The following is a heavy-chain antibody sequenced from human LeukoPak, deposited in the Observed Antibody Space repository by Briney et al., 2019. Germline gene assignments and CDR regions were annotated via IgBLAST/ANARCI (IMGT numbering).Heavy chain of an antibody. CDR1: GGSISSSSYY. CDR2: IYYSGST. Sequence: PSETLSLTCTVSGGSISSSSYYWGWIRQPPGKGLEWIGSIYYSGSTYYNPSLKSRVTISVDTSKNQFSLKLSSVTAADTAVYYCARRPSLHMVRGATFDYWGQGTLVTVSS. D-gene: IGHD3-10*01. J-gene: IGHJ4*02. V-gene: IGHV4-39*01. CDR3: ARRPSLHMVRGATFDY.